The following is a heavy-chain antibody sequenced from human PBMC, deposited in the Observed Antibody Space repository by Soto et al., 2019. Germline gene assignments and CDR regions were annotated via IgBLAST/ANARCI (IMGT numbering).Heavy chain of an antibody. D-gene: IGHD5-18*01. CDR2: IYRGGST. V-gene: IGHV3-53*01. J-gene: IGHJ4*02. CDR1: GFTVSSNY. Sequence: EVQLVESGGGLIQPGGSLRLSCAASGFTVSSNYMSWVRQAPGKGLEWVLVIYRGGSTYYADSVKGRFTISRDNSKNTLYLQMNSLRAEDTAVYYCATVDTAMAYYFDYWGQGTLVTVSS. CDR3: ATVDTAMAYYFDY.